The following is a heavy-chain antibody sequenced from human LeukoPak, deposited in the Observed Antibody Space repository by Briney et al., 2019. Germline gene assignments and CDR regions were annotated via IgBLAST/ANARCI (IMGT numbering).Heavy chain of an antibody. V-gene: IGHV4-39*01. CDR1: GGSISSSSYY. Sequence: MASETLSLTCTVSGGSISSSSYYWGWIRQPPGKGLEWIGSIYYSGSTYYNPSLKSRVTISVDTSKNQFSLKLSSVTAADTAVYYCARRRYDSSGYSYYYYGMDVWGQGTTVTVSS. D-gene: IGHD3-22*01. CDR3: ARRRYDSSGYSYYYYGMDV. J-gene: IGHJ6*02. CDR2: IYYSGST.